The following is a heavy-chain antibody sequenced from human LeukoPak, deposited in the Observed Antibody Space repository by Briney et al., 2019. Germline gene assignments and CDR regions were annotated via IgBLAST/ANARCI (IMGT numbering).Heavy chain of an antibody. J-gene: IGHJ5*02. CDR2: IIPIFGTA. D-gene: IGHD3-10*01. CDR1: GGTFSSYA. Sequence: SVKVSCKASGGTFSSYAISWVRQAPGQGLEWMGGIIPIFGTANYAQKFQGRVTITADESTSTAYMELSSLRSEDTAVYYCARARWFGELLAWFDPWGQGTLVTVSS. CDR3: ARARWFGELLAWFDP. V-gene: IGHV1-69*01.